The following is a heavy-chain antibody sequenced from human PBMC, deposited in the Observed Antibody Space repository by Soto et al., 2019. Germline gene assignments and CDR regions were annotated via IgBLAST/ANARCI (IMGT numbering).Heavy chain of an antibody. Sequence: PVKVSCKASGGTFSSYAISWVRQAPGQGLEWMGGIIPIFGTANYAQKFQGRVTITADESTSTAYMELSSLRSEDTAVYYCASSLSDSSSSVDYWGQGTLVTVSS. J-gene: IGHJ4*02. CDR3: ASSLSDSSSSVDY. CDR1: GGTFSSYA. CDR2: IIPIFGTA. D-gene: IGHD6-6*01. V-gene: IGHV1-69*01.